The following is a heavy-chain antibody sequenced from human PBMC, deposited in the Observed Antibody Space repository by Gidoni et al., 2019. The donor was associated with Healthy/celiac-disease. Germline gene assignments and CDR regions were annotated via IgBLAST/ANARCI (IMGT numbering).Heavy chain of an antibody. J-gene: IGHJ4*02. CDR3: ARDRGRGVAAASY. CDR2: ISSSSSTI. CDR1: GFTFSSYS. Sequence: EVQLVESGGGLVQPGGSLRLSCEASGFTFSSYSMNWVRQAPGKGLEWVSYISSSSSTIYYADSVKGRFTISRDNAKNSLYLQMNSLRAEDTAVYYCARDRGRGVAAASYWGQGTLVTVSS. V-gene: IGHV3-48*01. D-gene: IGHD6-13*01.